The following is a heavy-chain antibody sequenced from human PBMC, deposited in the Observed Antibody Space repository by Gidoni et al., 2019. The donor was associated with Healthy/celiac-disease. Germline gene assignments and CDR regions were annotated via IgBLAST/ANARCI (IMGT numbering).Heavy chain of an antibody. J-gene: IGHJ6*02. CDR1: GFTFSSYA. CDR2: ISGSGGST. D-gene: IGHD6-6*01. CDR3: AKDSSSADLYYYYGMDV. Sequence: EVQLLESGGGLVQPGGSLRLSWAASGFTFSSYAMRWVRQAPGKGLEGVSSISGSGGSTYYADSVKGRFTISRDNSKNTLYLQMNSLRAEDTAVYYCAKDSSSADLYYYYGMDVWGQGTTVTVSS. V-gene: IGHV3-23*01.